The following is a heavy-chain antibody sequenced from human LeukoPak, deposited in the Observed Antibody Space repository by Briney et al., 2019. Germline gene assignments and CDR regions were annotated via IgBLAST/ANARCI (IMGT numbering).Heavy chain of an antibody. Sequence: SETLSLTCTVSGGSISSSSYYWDWIRQPPGKGLEWIGEINHSGSTNYYPSLKSRVTISVDTSKNQFSLKLSSVTAADTAVYYCARCPLGYCSSTSCSEVRWFDPWGQGTLVTVSS. J-gene: IGHJ5*02. CDR1: GGSISSSSYY. V-gene: IGHV4-39*07. CDR2: INHSGST. D-gene: IGHD2-2*01. CDR3: ARCPLGYCSSTSCSEVRWFDP.